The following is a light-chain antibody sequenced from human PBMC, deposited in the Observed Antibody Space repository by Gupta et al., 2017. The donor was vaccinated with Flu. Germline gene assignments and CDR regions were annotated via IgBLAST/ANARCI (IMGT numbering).Light chain of an antibody. J-gene: IGLJ2*01. CDR2: QDS. V-gene: IGLV3-1*01. CDR3: QAWDSSFAV. CDR1: KLGDKY. Sequence: TGSGDKLGDKYACWNQQKPGQSPVRISDQDSKRPAGIPERFSDSKCGNTATLTISGTQAMDEADYYCQAWDSSFAVFGGGTKLTVL.